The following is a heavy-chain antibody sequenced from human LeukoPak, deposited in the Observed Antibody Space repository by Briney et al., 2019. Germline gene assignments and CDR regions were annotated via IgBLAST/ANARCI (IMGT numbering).Heavy chain of an antibody. CDR2: ISGSGGST. Sequence: GGSLRLSCAASGFTFSSYAMSWVRQAPGKGLEWVSAISGSGGSTYYADSVKGRFTISRDNSKNTLYLQMNSLRAEDTAVYYCAKLAMTTVTTANWFDPWGQGTLVTVSS. J-gene: IGHJ5*02. D-gene: IGHD4-17*01. CDR1: GFTFSSYA. V-gene: IGHV3-23*01. CDR3: AKLAMTTVTTANWFDP.